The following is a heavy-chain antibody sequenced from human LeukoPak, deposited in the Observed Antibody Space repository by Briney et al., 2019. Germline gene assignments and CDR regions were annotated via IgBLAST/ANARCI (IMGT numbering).Heavy chain of an antibody. Sequence: GASVKVSCKASGYTFTSYYIHWVRQAPGQGLEWMGIINPSGGSASYAQKFEGRVTMTRDTSTSTVYMELSSLTAEDTAVYYCARDSKTSSLADPWGQGTLVTVSS. D-gene: IGHD2-2*01. V-gene: IGHV1-46*01. CDR2: INPSGGSA. J-gene: IGHJ5*02. CDR1: GYTFTSYY. CDR3: ARDSKTSSLADP.